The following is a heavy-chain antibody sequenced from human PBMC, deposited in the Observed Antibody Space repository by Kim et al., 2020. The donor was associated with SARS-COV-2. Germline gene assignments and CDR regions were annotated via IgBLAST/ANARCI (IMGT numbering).Heavy chain of an antibody. V-gene: IGHV1-69*13. Sequence: SVKVSCKASGGTFSSYAISWVRQAPGQGLEWMGGIIPIFGTANYAQKFQGRVTITADESTSTAYMELSSLRSEDTAVYYCARGVRDGYNYRDLDYWGQGTLVTVSS. CDR1: GGTFSSYA. D-gene: IGHD5-12*01. J-gene: IGHJ4*02. CDR3: ARGVRDGYNYRDLDY. CDR2: IIPIFGTA.